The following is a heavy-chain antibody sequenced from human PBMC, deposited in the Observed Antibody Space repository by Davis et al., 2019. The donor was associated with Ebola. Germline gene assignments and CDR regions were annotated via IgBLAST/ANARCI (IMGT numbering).Heavy chain of an antibody. D-gene: IGHD4-23*01. CDR3: AREGGNGLDY. V-gene: IGHV4-39*07. Sequence: SETLSLTCTVSGGSIISSSYYWGWIRQPPGKGLEWIGSIYYSGSTNYNPSLKSRVTISVDTSKNQFSLKLSSVTAADTAVYYCAREGGNGLDYWGQGTLVTVSS. CDR1: GGSIISSSYY. J-gene: IGHJ4*02. CDR2: IYYSGST.